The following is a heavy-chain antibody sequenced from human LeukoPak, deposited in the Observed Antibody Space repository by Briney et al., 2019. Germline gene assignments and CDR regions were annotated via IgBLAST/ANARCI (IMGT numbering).Heavy chain of an antibody. CDR1: GFTFYDYA. V-gene: IGHV3-9*01. J-gene: IGHJ4*02. CDR3: AKDYYDSSGYYSYFDY. Sequence: PGRSLRLSCAASGFTFYDYAMHWVRQAPGKGLEWVSGISWNSGSIGYADSVKGRFTISRDNAKNSLYLQMNSLRAEDTALYYCAKDYYDSSGYYSYFDYWGQGTLVTVSS. CDR2: ISWNSGSI. D-gene: IGHD3-22*01.